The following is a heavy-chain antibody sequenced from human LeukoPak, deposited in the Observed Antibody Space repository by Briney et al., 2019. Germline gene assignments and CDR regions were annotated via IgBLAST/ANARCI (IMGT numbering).Heavy chain of an antibody. J-gene: IGHJ5*02. V-gene: IGHV4-4*09. D-gene: IGHD5-18*01. CDR1: GGSISSYY. CDR2: IYTSGST. Sequence: SETLSLTCTVSGGSISSYYWSWVRQPPGKGLEWIGYIYTSGSTNYNPSLKSRVTISVDTSKNQFSLKLSSVTAADTAVYYCARYGYDPSLFDPLGQGTMDSVCS. CDR3: ARYGYDPSLFDP.